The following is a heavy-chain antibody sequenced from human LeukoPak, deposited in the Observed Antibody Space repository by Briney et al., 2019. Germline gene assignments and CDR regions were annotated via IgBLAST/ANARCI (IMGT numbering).Heavy chain of an antibody. CDR3: ARNSGYDWNPGYTNYYYYYYMDV. CDR1: GIRFTNYW. Sequence: PGGSLRLSCAASGIRFTNYWMSWVRQAPGKGLEWVANIKEDGSEKYYVDSVKGRFTISRDNAKNSLYLQMNNLRAEDTAVYYCARNSGYDWNPGYTNYYYYYYMDVWGKGTTVTVSS. V-gene: IGHV3-7*01. CDR2: IKEDGSEK. J-gene: IGHJ6*03. D-gene: IGHD5-12*01.